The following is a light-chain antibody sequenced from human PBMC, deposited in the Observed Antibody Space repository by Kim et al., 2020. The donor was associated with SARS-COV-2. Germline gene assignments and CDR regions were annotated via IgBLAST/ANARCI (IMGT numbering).Light chain of an antibody. V-gene: IGKV3-20*01. CDR2: GAA. CDR3: QQYGSSPRT. J-gene: IGKJ2*01. Sequence: LSPGERATLSCRASQSISSSYLAWYQQKPGQAPRLLIYGAASRATGIPDRFSGSGSGTDFTLTISRLEPEDFAVYYCQQYGSSPRTFGQGTKLEI. CDR1: QSISSSY.